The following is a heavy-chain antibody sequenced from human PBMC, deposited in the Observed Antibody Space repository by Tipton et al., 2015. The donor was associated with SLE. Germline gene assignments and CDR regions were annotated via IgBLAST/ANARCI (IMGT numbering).Heavy chain of an antibody. D-gene: IGHD3-3*01. CDR2: ISTGSSNI. Sequence: SLRLSCAASGFTFSSYSMNWVRQAPGKGLEWVSSISTGSSNIYYADSVKGRFTISRDNSKNTLYLQMSSLRVEDTAIYYCAKDARFLEWGNYGVDVWGQGTTVTVSS. CDR3: AKDARFLEWGNYGVDV. J-gene: IGHJ6*02. V-gene: IGHV3-21*01. CDR1: GFTFSSYS.